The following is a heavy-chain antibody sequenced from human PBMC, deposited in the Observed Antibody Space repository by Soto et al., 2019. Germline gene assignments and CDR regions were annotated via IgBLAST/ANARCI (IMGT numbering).Heavy chain of an antibody. CDR2: IRFDGSNE. D-gene: IGHD1-7*01. CDR1: GGIFLGYG. CDR3: ARDGIGGTVFRGYLDY. J-gene: IGHJ4*02. V-gene: IGHV3-33*01. Sequence: QEQLVESGGGVVQPGTSLRLSCAVPGGIFLGYGMHWVRQAPGKGLEWVAIIRFDGSNEEYADSVKGRFTISRVNSKKTLYLQMNTLGAEYTAVYYCARDGIGGTVFRGYLDYWGRGTVVTVSS.